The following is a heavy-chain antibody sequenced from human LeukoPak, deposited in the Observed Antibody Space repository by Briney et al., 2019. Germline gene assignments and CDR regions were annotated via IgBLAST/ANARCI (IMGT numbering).Heavy chain of an antibody. D-gene: IGHD3-10*01. CDR2: INPNSGGR. CDR3: ARVGREEAFDY. V-gene: IGHV1-2*02. J-gene: IGHJ4*02. CDR1: GYTFTGYY. Sequence: RASVNVSCKASGYTFTGYYMHWVRQAPGQGLEGMGGINPNSGGRNYVQKLQGRVTMTTDTSTSTAYIELRSLRSDDTAVYYCARVGREEAFDYWGQGTLVTVSS.